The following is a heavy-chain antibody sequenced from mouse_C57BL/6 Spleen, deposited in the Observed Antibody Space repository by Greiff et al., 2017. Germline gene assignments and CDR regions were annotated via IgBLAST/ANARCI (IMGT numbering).Heavy chain of an antibody. CDR3: ARGAYGYDGYFDY. D-gene: IGHD2-2*01. Sequence: QVQLQQPGAELVKPGASVKLSCKASGYTFPSYWMHWVKQRPGQGLEWIGMIHPNSGSTNYNEKFKSKATLTVDKSSSTAYMQLSSLTSEDSAVYYCARGAYGYDGYFDYWGQGTTLTVSS. J-gene: IGHJ2*01. V-gene: IGHV1-64*01. CDR1: GYTFPSYW. CDR2: IHPNSGST.